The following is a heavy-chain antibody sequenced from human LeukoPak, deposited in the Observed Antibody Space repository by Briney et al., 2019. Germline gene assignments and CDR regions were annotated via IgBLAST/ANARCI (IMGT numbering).Heavy chain of an antibody. CDR1: GFTFSSYW. J-gene: IGHJ3*02. V-gene: IGHV3-7*01. D-gene: IGHD3-3*01. Sequence: GSLRLSCAASGFTFSSYWMSWVRQAPGKGLEWVARLKEDGSEKYYVDSVKGRFTISRDNAKNSPYLQMNSLRAEDTAVYYCARDFEWGYADIWGQGTMVTVSS. CDR2: LKEDGSEK. CDR3: ARDFEWGYADI.